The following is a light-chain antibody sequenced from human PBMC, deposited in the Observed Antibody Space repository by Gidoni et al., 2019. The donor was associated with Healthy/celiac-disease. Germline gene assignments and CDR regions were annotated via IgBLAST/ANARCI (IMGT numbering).Light chain of an antibody. CDR3: QQYNSSPYT. V-gene: IGKV1-5*03. Sequence: DIQITPSPSTLSASVGDRVTITCRASQSISSWLDWYQQKPGKAPKLLIYKASSLESGVPSRFSGSGSGTEFTLTISSLQPDDFATYYCQQYNSSPYTFXQXTKLEIK. J-gene: IGKJ2*01. CDR1: QSISSW. CDR2: KAS.